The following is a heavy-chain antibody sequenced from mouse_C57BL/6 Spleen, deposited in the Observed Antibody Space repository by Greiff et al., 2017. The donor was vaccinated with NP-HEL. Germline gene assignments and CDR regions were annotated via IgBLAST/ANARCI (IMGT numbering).Heavy chain of an antibody. CDR3: ARKGFYYDGSSRYWYFDG. CDR1: GYTFTDHT. J-gene: IGHJ1*03. CDR2: IYPRDGST. D-gene: IGHD1-1*01. Sequence: VQLQQSDAELVKPGASVKISCKVSGYTFTDHTIHWMKQRPEQGLEWIGYIYPRDGSTKYNEKFKGKATLTADKSSSTAYMQLNSLTSEDSAVYFCARKGFYYDGSSRYWYFDGWGTGTTVTVSS. V-gene: IGHV1-78*01.